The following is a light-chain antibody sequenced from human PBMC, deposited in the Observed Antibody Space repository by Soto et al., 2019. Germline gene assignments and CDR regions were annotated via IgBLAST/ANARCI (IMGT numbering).Light chain of an antibody. V-gene: IGKV3-11*01. J-gene: IGKJ5*01. Sequence: DIVVTQSPATLSLSPGERATLSCRASQSVSSYLAWYQQKPGQAPRLLIYDASNRATGIPARFSGSGSGTDFTLTISSLEPEDSAVYYCQQRHMWPITFGQGTRLEIK. CDR2: DAS. CDR3: QQRHMWPIT. CDR1: QSVSSY.